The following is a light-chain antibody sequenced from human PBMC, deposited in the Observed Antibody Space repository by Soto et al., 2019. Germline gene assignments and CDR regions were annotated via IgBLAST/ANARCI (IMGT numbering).Light chain of an antibody. CDR1: SSDVGGYNY. J-gene: IGLJ1*01. CDR3: CSYAGSYTFPYV. Sequence: QSVLTQPRSVYGVAGQSVRISCTGTSSDVGGYNYVSWYQQHPGKAPKLMIYDVSKRPSGVPDRFSGSKSGNTASLTISGLQAEDEADYYCCSYAGSYTFPYVFGTGTKVTVL. V-gene: IGLV2-11*01. CDR2: DVS.